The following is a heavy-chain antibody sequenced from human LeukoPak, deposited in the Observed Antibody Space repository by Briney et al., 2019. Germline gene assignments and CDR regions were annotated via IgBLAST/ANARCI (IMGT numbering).Heavy chain of an antibody. CDR1: GYTFTNYY. J-gene: IGHJ3*02. Sequence: ASVKVSCKASGYTFTNYYMHWVRQAPGKGLEWMGIINPSGGTTRYAQKFQGRVTMTRDMSTSTVYMELSGLRSEDTAVYYCARDPRTRAVAGTGAFDIWGQGTMVTVSS. CDR2: INPSGGTT. D-gene: IGHD6-19*01. V-gene: IGHV1-46*01. CDR3: ARDPRTRAVAGTGAFDI.